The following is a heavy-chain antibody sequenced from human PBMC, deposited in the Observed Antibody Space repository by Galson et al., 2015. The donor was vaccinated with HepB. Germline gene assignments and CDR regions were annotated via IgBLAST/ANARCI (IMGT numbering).Heavy chain of an antibody. CDR2: IKLDGRAK. V-gene: IGHV3-7*03. CDR1: GFIFGSYW. CDR3: AKDDAGIGMSN. D-gene: IGHD6-13*01. J-gene: IGHJ4*02. Sequence: SLRLSCAASGFIFGSYWMSWVRQAPGKGLEWGPTIKLDGRAKYYWDSVKGRLPISRDNAKNSLYLQMNNLRAEDTAIYYCAKDDAGIGMSNWGRGTLVTVFS.